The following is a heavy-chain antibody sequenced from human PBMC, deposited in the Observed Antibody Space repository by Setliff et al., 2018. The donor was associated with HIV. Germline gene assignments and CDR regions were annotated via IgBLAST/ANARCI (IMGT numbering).Heavy chain of an antibody. Sequence: KTSETLSRTCAVYGGSFNGYSWTWIRQPPGKGLEWIGGIKHSGSTNYNPSLKSRVTISVDTSKSQFSLRLNSVTATDTALYYCARGRFHRLHRPYSGSGSLGIQYFYYWGQVTLVTAPQ. CDR2: IKHSGST. V-gene: IGHV4-34*01. CDR3: ARGRFHRLHRPYSGSGSLGIQYFYY. J-gene: IGHJ4*02. CDR1: GGSFNGYS. D-gene: IGHD3-10*01.